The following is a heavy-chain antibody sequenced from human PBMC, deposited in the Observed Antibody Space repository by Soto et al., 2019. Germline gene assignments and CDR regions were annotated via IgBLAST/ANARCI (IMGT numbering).Heavy chain of an antibody. D-gene: IGHD2-2*01. CDR1: GGTFSSYT. V-gene: IGHV1-69*02. Sequence: QVQLVQSGAEVKKPGSSVKVSCKASGGTFSSYTISWVRQAPGQGLEWMGRIIPILGIANYAQKFQGRVTITAEKSTSTAYMELSSLRSEDTAVYYCARAEYCSSTSCYGDAFDIWGQGTMVTVSS. J-gene: IGHJ3*02. CDR3: ARAEYCSSTSCYGDAFDI. CDR2: IIPILGIA.